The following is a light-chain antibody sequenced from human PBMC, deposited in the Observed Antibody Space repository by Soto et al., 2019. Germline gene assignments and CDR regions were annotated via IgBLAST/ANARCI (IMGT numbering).Light chain of an antibody. V-gene: IGLV2-14*01. CDR2: DVS. CDR3: SSYTTSNTAV. J-gene: IGLJ1*01. Sequence: QSALTQPASVSGSPGQSITISCPGSSSDVGAYDYVSWYQQHPGKAPKLMIYDVSNRPSGVSNRFSGSKSGNTASLTISGLQADDEADYYCSSYTTSNTAVFGTGTKLTVL. CDR1: SSDVGAYDY.